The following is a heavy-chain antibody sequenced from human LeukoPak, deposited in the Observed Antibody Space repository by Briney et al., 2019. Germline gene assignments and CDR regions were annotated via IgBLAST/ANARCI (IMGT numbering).Heavy chain of an antibody. D-gene: IGHD5-18*01. CDR2: IGTAGDT. V-gene: IGHV3-13*01. CDR3: ARGGDFGYSYGGYYYMDV. CDR1: GFTFSSYD. J-gene: IGHJ6*03. Sequence: PGGPLRLSCAASGFTFSSYDMHWVRKATGKGLEWVSTIGTAGDTYYPGSVKGRFTISRENAKNSLYLQMNSLRAGDTAVYYCARGGDFGYSYGGYYYMDVWGKGTTVTVSS.